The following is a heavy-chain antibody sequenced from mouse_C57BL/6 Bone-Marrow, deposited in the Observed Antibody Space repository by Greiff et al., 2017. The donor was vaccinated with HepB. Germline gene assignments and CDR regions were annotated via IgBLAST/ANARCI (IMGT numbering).Heavy chain of an antibody. J-gene: IGHJ2*01. Sequence: QVHVKQPGAELVRPGTSVKLSCKASGYTFTSYWMHWVKQRPGQGLEWIGVIDPSDSYTNYNQKFKGKATLTVDTSSSTAYMQLSSLTSEDSAVYYCARSSITTVVDSLFDYWGQGTTLTVSS. CDR2: IDPSDSYT. CDR1: GYTFTSYW. D-gene: IGHD1-1*01. V-gene: IGHV1-59*01. CDR3: ARSSITTVVDSLFDY.